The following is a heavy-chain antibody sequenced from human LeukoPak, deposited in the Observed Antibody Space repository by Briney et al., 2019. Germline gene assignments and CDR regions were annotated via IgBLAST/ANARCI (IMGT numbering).Heavy chain of an antibody. CDR1: GYTFTGYY. CDR3: ASLVGNYGYFDY. D-gene: IGHD3-16*01. Sequence: ASVKVSCKASGYTFTGYYMHWVRQAPGQGLEWMGWINPNSGGTNYAQKFQGRVTMTRDTSISTAYMELSRLRSDDTAVYYSASLVGNYGYFDYWGQGTLVTVSS. CDR2: INPNSGGT. V-gene: IGHV1-2*02. J-gene: IGHJ4*02.